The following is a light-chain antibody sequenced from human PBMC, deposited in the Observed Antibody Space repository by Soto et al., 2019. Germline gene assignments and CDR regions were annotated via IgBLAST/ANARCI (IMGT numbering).Light chain of an antibody. Sequence: QSALTQPASVSGSPGQSITISCTGTSSDVGGYNYVSWYQQHPGKAPKLMIYDVSNRPSGVSNRFSGSKSGNTASLTISGLQAEDEADYYCSSSTSSRVVFGGGTQLTVL. J-gene: IGLJ2*01. V-gene: IGLV2-14*01. CDR1: SSDVGGYNY. CDR3: SSSTSSRVV. CDR2: DVS.